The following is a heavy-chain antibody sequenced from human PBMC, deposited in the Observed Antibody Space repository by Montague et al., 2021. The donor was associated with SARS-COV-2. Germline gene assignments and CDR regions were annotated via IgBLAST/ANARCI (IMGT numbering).Heavy chain of an antibody. J-gene: IGHJ4*02. CDR1: GVSISSGSYY. Sequence: SETLSLTCSVSGVSISSGSYYCSWVRQPPGKGLEWIGYVYHTGSTNYNPSLKSRVTLPIDTSKNQFSLNLTSVTAADTAVYYCVREKYYFDDSGSKWGQGTLVTV. D-gene: IGHD3-22*01. CDR2: VYHTGST. V-gene: IGHV4-61*01. CDR3: VREKYYFDDSGSK.